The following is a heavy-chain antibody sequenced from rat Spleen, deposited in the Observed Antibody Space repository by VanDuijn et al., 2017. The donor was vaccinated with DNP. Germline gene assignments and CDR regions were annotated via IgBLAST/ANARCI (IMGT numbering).Heavy chain of an antibody. Sequence: EVQLQESGPGLVKPSQSLSLTCSVTVYSITSNFWGWIRKFPGNKMEWMGYISYSGSTSYNPSLKSRISITRDTSKNQFFLQVNSVTTEDSATYYCTRTGDYPGGFAYWGQGTLVTVSS. V-gene: IGHV3-1*01. J-gene: IGHJ3*01. CDR2: ISYSGST. D-gene: IGHD1-4*01. CDR3: TRTGDYPGGFAY. CDR1: VYSITSNF.